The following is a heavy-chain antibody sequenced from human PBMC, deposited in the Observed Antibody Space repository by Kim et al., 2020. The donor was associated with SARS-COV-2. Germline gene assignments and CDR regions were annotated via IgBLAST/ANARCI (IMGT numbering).Heavy chain of an antibody. Sequence: KDYVYPGTGRFTISRDNYKNTLYLQMNSLGAEDPAVYYCARARGGGGMDVWGQGTTVTVSS. J-gene: IGHJ6*02. V-gene: IGHV3-30*01. CDR2: K. D-gene: IGHD2-15*01. CDR3: ARARGGGGMDV.